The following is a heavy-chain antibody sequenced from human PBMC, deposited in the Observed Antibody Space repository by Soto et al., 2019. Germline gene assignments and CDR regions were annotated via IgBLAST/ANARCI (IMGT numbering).Heavy chain of an antibody. J-gene: IGHJ4*02. CDR2: ISAYNGNT. Sequence: ASVKVSCKASGYTFTIYCISWVRQAPGQGLEWMGWISAYNGNTNYAQKLQGRVTMTTDTSTSTAYMELSSLRSEDTAVYYCNREGGGTTKGRLDYWGQGTLVTVSS. D-gene: IGHD1-7*01. V-gene: IGHV1-18*01. CDR1: GYTFTIYC. CDR3: NREGGGTTKGRLDY.